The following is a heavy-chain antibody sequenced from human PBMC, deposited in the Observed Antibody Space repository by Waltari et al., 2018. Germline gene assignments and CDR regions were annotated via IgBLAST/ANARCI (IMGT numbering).Heavy chain of an antibody. J-gene: IGHJ6*03. D-gene: IGHD5-12*01. CDR1: GGSPSSSIYF. V-gene: IGHV4-39*01. Sequence: QLQLQESGPGLVKPSETLSLTCTVSGGSPSSSIYFWAWIRQPPGKGLEWIGSIYYSGSTYYNLSLKSRVTISVDRSTNQVSLKLTSVTAADTAVYFCAREVPRNGYIGLIYYYMDVWGKGTTVTVSS. CDR3: AREVPRNGYIGLIYYYMDV. CDR2: IYYSGST.